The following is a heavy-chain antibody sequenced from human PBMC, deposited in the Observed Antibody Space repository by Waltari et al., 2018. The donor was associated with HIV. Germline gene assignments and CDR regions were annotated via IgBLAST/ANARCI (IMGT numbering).Heavy chain of an antibody. Sequence: LQLQESGPGPVKPSETLSLTCTVSGGSMSSSGYHWGWIRRPPGKGLEGIGNIYYGGSTYYNAALQSRVAISLDLSKNQFHLLLRSVTAADTAIYYCAGDFNDYTVYCDSWGPGTAVSVSS. CDR3: AGDFNDYTVYCDS. J-gene: IGHJ4*02. V-gene: IGHV4-39*06. D-gene: IGHD3-16*01. CDR2: IYYGGST. CDR1: GGSMSSSGYH.